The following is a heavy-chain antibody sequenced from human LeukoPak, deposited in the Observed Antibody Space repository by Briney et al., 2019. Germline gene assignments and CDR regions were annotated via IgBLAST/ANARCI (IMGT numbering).Heavy chain of an antibody. J-gene: IGHJ4*02. CDR3: ARGYCSSTSCYDPYYFDD. D-gene: IGHD2-2*01. V-gene: IGHV3-64*01. CDR1: GFTFSSYA. Sequence: GGSLRLSCAASGFTFSSYAMRWVRQAPGKGLECVSAISSDGGGTYYANSVKGRFTISRDNSKNTLYLQMDSLRAEDMAVYYCARGYCSSTSCYDPYYFDDWGQGTLVTVSS. CDR2: ISSDGGGT.